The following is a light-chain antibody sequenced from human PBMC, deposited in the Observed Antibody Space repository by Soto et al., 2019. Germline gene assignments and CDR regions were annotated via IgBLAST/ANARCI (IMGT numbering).Light chain of an antibody. CDR3: QQRSTWPVT. Sequence: EIVLTQSPGTLSLSPGERATLSCRASQSVSTYLGWYQQKPGQAPRLLIYDASTSATGISARFSGSGSGTDFTLTISSLEPEDFAVYYCQQRSTWPVTFGQGTKVEIK. CDR1: QSVSTY. J-gene: IGKJ1*01. V-gene: IGKV3-11*01. CDR2: DAS.